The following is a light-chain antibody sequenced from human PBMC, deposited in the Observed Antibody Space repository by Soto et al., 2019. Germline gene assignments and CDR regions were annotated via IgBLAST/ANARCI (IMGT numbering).Light chain of an antibody. J-gene: IGKJ4*01. Sequence: EIVLTQSPATLYLSPGESATLSCRASQSISSHLAWYQQKPGQAPRRLMYDASNRATGIPARFSGSGSGTDFTLTISSLEPEDFAIYYCQQRPNWPLTFGGGTKVEIK. CDR2: DAS. V-gene: IGKV3-11*01. CDR1: QSISSH. CDR3: QQRPNWPLT.